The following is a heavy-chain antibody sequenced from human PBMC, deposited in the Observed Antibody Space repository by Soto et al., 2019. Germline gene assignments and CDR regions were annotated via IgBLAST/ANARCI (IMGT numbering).Heavy chain of an antibody. V-gene: IGHV2-26*01. D-gene: IGHD4-17*01. Sequence: QVILKESGPVLVKPTETLTLTCTVSGFSLSNARMGVSWIRQPPGKALEWLAHIFLNDEKSYITSLKSRLTISKDTSKSQVVLTMTNMDPVDTATYYCARIQAATVTTFYGMDVWGQGTTVYVFS. CDR1: GFSLSNARMG. J-gene: IGHJ6*02. CDR3: ARIQAATVTTFYGMDV. CDR2: IFLNDEK.